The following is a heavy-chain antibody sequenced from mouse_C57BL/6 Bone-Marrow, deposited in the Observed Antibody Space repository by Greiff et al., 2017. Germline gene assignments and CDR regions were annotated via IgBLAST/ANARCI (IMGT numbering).Heavy chain of an antibody. CDR3: ARDGLRRAFYFDY. V-gene: IGHV5-4*01. D-gene: IGHD2-4*01. J-gene: IGHJ2*01. CDR1: GFTFSSYA. CDR2: ISDGGSYT. Sequence: EVKLMESGGGLVKPGGSLKLSCAASGFTFSSYAMSWVPQTPEKRLEWVATISDGGSYTYYPDNVKGRFTISRDNAKNNLYLQMSHLKSEDTAMYYCARDGLRRAFYFDYWGQGTTLTVSS.